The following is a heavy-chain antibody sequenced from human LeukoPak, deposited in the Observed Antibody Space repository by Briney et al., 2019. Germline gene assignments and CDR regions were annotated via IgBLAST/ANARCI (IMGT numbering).Heavy chain of an antibody. CDR2: IYYSGST. J-gene: IGHJ4*02. Sequence: PSETLSLTCTVSGGSISSSSYYWGWIRQPPGKGLEWIGIIYYSGSTYYNPSLKSRVTISVDTSKNQFSLKLSSVTAADTAVYYCARQGRGCSSYMEEFDYWGQGTLVTVSS. CDR3: ARQGRGCSSYMEEFDY. CDR1: GGSISSSSYY. V-gene: IGHV4-39*01. D-gene: IGHD6-13*01.